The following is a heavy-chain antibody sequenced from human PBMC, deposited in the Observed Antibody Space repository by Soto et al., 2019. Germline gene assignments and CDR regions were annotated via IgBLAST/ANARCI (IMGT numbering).Heavy chain of an antibody. CDR3: ARWGTTGGLDV. Sequence: ESGGGVVQPGTSLRLSCVGSGFTFRSYVIHWVRQAPGKGLEWVALTSYDGSNNFYGDSMKGRFTISRHNSRNTVELQMDSLRFEDTALYYCARWGTTGGLDVWGQGTLVSVSS. V-gene: IGHV3-33*05. J-gene: IGHJ4*02. CDR1: GFTFRSYV. CDR2: TSYDGSNN. D-gene: IGHD3-16*01.